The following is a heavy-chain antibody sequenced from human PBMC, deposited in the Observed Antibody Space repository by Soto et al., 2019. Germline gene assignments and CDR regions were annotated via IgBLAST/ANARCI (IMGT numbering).Heavy chain of an antibody. Sequence: EVQLVESGGDLVQPGGSLKLSCAASGFTFSGSAMHWVRQASGKGLEWVGHIRRRAKNYATVFAASVKGRFIVSRDDSKNTAYLQMNSLKTDDTAVYYCTSTFDGSDYFYPDFDYWGQGTLVTVSS. CDR3: TSTFDGSDYFYPDFDY. CDR1: GFTFSGSA. D-gene: IGHD3-22*01. J-gene: IGHJ4*02. CDR2: IRRRAKNYAT. V-gene: IGHV3-73*02.